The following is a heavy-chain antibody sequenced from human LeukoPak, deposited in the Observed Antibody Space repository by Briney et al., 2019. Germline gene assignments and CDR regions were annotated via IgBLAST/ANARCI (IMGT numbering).Heavy chain of an antibody. Sequence: ASVKVSCKASGYTFTGYYMHWVRQAPGQGLEWMGWINPNSGGTNYAQKFQGRVTMTRDTSISTAYMELGRLRSDDTAVYYCARVFIAAAGTDYWGQGTLVTVSS. J-gene: IGHJ4*02. D-gene: IGHD6-13*01. V-gene: IGHV1-2*02. CDR3: ARVFIAAAGTDY. CDR1: GYTFTGYY. CDR2: INPNSGGT.